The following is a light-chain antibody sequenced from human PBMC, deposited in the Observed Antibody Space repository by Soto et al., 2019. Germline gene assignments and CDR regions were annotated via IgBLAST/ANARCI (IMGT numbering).Light chain of an antibody. V-gene: IGLV1-51*02. CDR1: GSNIGNNH. J-gene: IGLJ2*01. CDR3: GTWDSSLSAVL. CDR2: ENN. Sequence: QSVLTQPPSVSAAPGQKVTISCSGSGSNIGNNHVSWYQQFPGTAPKLLIYENNKRPSGIPDRFSGSKSGTSAALGITGLQTGDEADYYCGTWDSSLSAVLFGGGTKLSVL.